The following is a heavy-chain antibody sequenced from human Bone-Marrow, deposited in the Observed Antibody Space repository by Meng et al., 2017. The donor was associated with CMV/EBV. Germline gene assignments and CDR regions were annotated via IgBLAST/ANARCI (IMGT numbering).Heavy chain of an antibody. CDR2: INPSGGST. CDR1: GYTFTGYY. J-gene: IGHJ3*02. CDR3: AREGYSSWGGDDAFDI. D-gene: IGHD5-12*01. V-gene: IGHV1-46*01. Sequence: ASVKVSCKASGYTFTGYYMHWVRQAPGQGLEWMGIINPSGGSTSYAQKFQGRVTMTRDTSTSTVYMELSSLRSEDTAVYYCAREGYSSWGGDDAFDIWGQGTMATFPS.